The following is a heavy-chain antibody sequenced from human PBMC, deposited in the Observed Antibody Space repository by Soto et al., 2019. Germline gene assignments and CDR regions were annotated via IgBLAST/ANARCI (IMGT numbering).Heavy chain of an antibody. V-gene: IGHV5-51*01. CDR1: GYIFTTYW. J-gene: IGHJ4*02. CDR3: ARQKTPGHFDY. CDR2: IYPGDSDT. Sequence: AGESLKISCTGSGYIFTTYWIAWVRQMPGKGLEWMGIIYPGDSDTTYSPSFQGQVTISVDRSINTAYLQWRSLKASDTAIYYCARQKTPGHFDYWGRGALVTVYS.